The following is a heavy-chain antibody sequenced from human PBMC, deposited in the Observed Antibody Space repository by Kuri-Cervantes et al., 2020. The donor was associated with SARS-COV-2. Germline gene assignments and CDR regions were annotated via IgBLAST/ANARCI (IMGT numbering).Heavy chain of an antibody. V-gene: IGHV3-30*04. D-gene: IGHD2-21*02. J-gene: IGHJ4*02. CDR3: AKDCDGDCYLDY. CDR1: GFTFSSYA. CDR2: ISYDGSNK. Sequence: GGSLRLSCAASGFTFSSYAMHWVRQAPGKGLEWVAVISYDGSNKYYADSVKGRFTISRDNSKNTLYLQMNSLRAEDTAVYYCAKDCDGDCYLDYWGQGTLVTVSS.